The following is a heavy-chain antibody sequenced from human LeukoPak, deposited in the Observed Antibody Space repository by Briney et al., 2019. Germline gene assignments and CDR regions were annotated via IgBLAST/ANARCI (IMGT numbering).Heavy chain of an antibody. CDR1: GFTFSNYW. V-gene: IGHV3-7*01. CDR3: AKDTAGIVAPFDY. Sequence: GGSLRLSCAASGFTFSNYWMTWFRQTPGKDLEWVGNIKYDGSEKYYVDSVKGRFTISRDNSKNTLYLQMNSLRAEDTAVYYCAKDTAGIVAPFDYWGQGTLVTVSS. D-gene: IGHD5-12*01. J-gene: IGHJ4*02. CDR2: IKYDGSEK.